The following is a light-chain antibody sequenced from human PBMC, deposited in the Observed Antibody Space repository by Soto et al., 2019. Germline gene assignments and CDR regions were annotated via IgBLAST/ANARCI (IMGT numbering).Light chain of an antibody. V-gene: IGKV3-15*01. CDR3: QQYHNWPPGT. CDR1: QSVSSN. J-gene: IGKJ3*01. CDR2: GAS. Sequence: EIVMTQSPATLSVSPGERATLSCRASQSVSSNLAGYQQKPGQAPRLLIYGASTRATGIPARFSGSGSGTEFTLTISSLQSEDFAVYYCQQYHNWPPGTFGAGTKVDIQ.